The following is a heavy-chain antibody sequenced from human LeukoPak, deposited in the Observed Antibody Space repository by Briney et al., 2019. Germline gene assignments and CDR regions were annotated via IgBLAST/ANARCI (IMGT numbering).Heavy chain of an antibody. CDR1: GFTFSSYA. CDR3: ARDQY. Sequence: PGRSLRLSCAASGFTFSSYAMHWVRQAPGKGLEWVAVISYDGSNKYYADPVKGRFTVSRDNSKNTLYLQMNSLRAEDTAVYYCARDQYWGQGTLVTVSS. V-gene: IGHV3-30*04. J-gene: IGHJ4*02. CDR2: ISYDGSNK.